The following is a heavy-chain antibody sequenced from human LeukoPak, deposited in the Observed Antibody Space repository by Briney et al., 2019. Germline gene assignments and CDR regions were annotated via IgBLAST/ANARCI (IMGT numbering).Heavy chain of an antibody. J-gene: IGHJ4*02. CDR1: GFTVSNNY. CDR2: IYSDGRT. D-gene: IGHD6-19*01. Sequence: GGSLRLSCAVSGFTVSNNYLSWVRQAPGKGLEWVSVIYSDGRTFYADSVKGRFTISRDNAKNSLYLQMNSLRAEDTAVYFCHSSAWYPFDYWGQGSLVTVSS. V-gene: IGHV3-53*01. CDR3: HSSAWYPFDY.